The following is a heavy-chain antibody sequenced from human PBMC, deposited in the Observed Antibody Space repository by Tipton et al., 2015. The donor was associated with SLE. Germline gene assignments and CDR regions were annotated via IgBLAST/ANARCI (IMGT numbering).Heavy chain of an antibody. D-gene: IGHD2-8*01. Sequence: SLRLSCAASGFTFRTHGMHWVRQAPGKGLEWVSFIRFDGDVKQYADSVRGRFTISRDNSKNTLSLQMDSLRPEDTSIYYCASIFGNTNPRDFWGQGTLVAVSS. J-gene: IGHJ4*02. CDR3: ASIFGNTNPRDF. CDR2: IRFDGDVK. CDR1: GFTFRTHG. V-gene: IGHV3-30*02.